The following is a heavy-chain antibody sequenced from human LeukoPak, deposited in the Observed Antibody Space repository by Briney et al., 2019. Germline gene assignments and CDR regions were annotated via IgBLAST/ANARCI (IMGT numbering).Heavy chain of an antibody. J-gene: IGHJ2*01. CDR2: ISGTVIA. V-gene: IGHV3-23*01. D-gene: IGHD1-26*01. CDR1: GITFSRHA. Sequence: GGSLRLSCAASGITFSRHAMAWVRQAPGKGLEWVSTISGTVIAYYADSVKGRFTISRDNSKNTLYLHMNSLRAGDTAIYYCAKGDIAGGISWYFDLWGRGTLVTASS. CDR3: AKGDIAGGISWYFDL.